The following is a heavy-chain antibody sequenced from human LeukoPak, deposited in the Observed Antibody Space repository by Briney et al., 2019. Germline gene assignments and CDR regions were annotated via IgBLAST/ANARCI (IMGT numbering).Heavy chain of an antibody. Sequence: SETLSLTCTVSGGSISSYYWSWIRQPPGKGLEGIGYIYYSGSTNYNPSLKSRLTISVDTSKNQFSLKLSSVTAADTAVYYCARHLGLVVMDPRRPKIRVVAFDIWGQGTMVTVSS. CDR3: ARHLGLVVMDPRRPKIRVVAFDI. D-gene: IGHD2-15*01. CDR1: GGSISSYY. J-gene: IGHJ3*02. CDR2: IYYSGST. V-gene: IGHV4-59*08.